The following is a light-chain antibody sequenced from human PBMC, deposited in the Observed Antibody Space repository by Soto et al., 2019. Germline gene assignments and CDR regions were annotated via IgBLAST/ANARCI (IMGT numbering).Light chain of an antibody. V-gene: IGKV1-33*01. CDR3: QQSDNLPLT. CDR1: QAIKNF. Sequence: DFQMTQSPSSLSASVGDRVTITCRATQAIKNFLNWFQQKPGRAPKLLISDTSTLQRGVPSRFSGSGSGTHFTFVISSRQPEDVGTYYCQQSDNLPLTFGQGPRLDIK. CDR2: DTS. J-gene: IGKJ5*01.